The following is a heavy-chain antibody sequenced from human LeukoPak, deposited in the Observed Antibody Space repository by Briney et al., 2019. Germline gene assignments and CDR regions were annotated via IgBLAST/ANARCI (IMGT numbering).Heavy chain of an antibody. Sequence: PSQTLSLTCTVSGGSISSGSYCWSWIRQPAGKGLEWIGRIYTSGRTNYNPSLKSRVTISVDASKNQFSLKLSSVTAADTAVYYCARQTGSGLFILPGGQGTLVTVSS. J-gene: IGHJ4*02. CDR1: GGSISSGSYC. V-gene: IGHV4-61*02. CDR2: IYTSGRT. D-gene: IGHD3/OR15-3a*01. CDR3: ARQTGSGLFILP.